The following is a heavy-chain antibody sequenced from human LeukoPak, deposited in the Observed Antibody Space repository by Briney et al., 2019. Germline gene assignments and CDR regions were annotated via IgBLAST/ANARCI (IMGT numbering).Heavy chain of an antibody. J-gene: IGHJ4*02. D-gene: IGHD5-18*01. CDR3: ARPHFLYSYGNEGFDY. CDR2: INPNSGGT. V-gene: IGHV1-2*02. Sequence: EASVKVSCKASVYTFTGYYMHWVRQAPGQGLEWMGWINPNSGGTNYAQKFQGRVTMTRDTSISTAYMELSRLRSDDTAVYYCARPHFLYSYGNEGFDYWGQGTLVTVSS. CDR1: VYTFTGYY.